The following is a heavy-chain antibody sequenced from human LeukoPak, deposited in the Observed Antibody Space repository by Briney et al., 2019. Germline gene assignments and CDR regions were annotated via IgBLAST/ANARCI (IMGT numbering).Heavy chain of an antibody. CDR1: GGSFSGYY. CDR2: INHSGST. Sequence: SETLSLTCAVYGGSFSGYYWSWIRQPPGKGLEWIGEINHSGSTNYNPSLKSRVTISGDTSKNQFSLKLSSVTAADTAVYYCARGQALYYDYIWGSYRYTGFDYWGQGTLVTVSS. J-gene: IGHJ4*02. CDR3: ARGQALYYDYIWGSYRYTGFDY. V-gene: IGHV4-34*01. D-gene: IGHD3-16*02.